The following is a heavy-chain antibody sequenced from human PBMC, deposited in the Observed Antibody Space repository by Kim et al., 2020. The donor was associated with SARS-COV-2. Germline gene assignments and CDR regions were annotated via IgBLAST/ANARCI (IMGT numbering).Heavy chain of an antibody. Sequence: SETLSLTCTVSGGSISSSSYYWGWIRQPPGKGLEWIGSIYYSGSTYYNPSLKSRVTISVDTSKNQFSLKLSSVTAADTAVYYCARHGRVVPAAMFDPWGQGTLVTVSS. D-gene: IGHD2-2*01. J-gene: IGHJ5*02. CDR3: ARHGRVVPAAMFDP. CDR1: GGSISSSSYY. V-gene: IGHV4-39*01. CDR2: IYYSGST.